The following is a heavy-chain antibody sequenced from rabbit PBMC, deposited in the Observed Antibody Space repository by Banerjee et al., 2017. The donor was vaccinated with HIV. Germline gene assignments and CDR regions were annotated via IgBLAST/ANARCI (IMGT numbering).Heavy chain of an antibody. V-gene: IGHV1S45*01. CDR2: INAVTGKA. CDR1: GFSFSNKAV. Sequence: QEQLEESGGGLVKPEGSLKLSCTASGFSFSNKAVMCWVRQAPGKGLEWIACINAVTGKAVYASWAKGRFTFSKTSSTTVTLQMTSLTAADTATYFCARDLPGVIGWNFGWWGPGTLVT. D-gene: IGHD1-1*01. CDR3: ARDLPGVIGWNFGW. J-gene: IGHJ4*01.